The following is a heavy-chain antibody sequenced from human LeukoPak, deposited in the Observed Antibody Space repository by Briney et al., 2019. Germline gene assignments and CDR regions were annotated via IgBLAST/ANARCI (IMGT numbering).Heavy chain of an antibody. CDR2: INHSENT. D-gene: IGHD6-13*01. CDR3: ARAYSSSWYWNWFDP. V-gene: IGHV4-34*01. Sequence: SETLSLTCAVYGGSFSGYYWSWIRQPLGKGLEWIGEINHSENTDYNPSLKSRVTISVDTSKNQFSLKVSSVNAADTAVYYCARAYSSSWYWNWFDPWGQGTLVTVSS. J-gene: IGHJ5*02. CDR1: GGSFSGYY.